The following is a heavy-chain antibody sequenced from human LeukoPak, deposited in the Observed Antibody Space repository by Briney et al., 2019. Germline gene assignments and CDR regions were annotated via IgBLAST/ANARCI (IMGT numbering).Heavy chain of an antibody. J-gene: IGHJ4*02. CDR1: GGSISSRNW. Sequence: SGTLSLTCAVSGGSISSRNWWTWVRQSPGKGLEWIGEISHSGSTNYNPSLESRVTVSVDNSKNQFSLKLSSVTAADTAVYYCARGYYGSGSYRRRLGYFDYWGQGTLVTVSS. V-gene: IGHV4-4*02. D-gene: IGHD3-10*01. CDR2: ISHSGST. CDR3: ARGYYGSGSYRRRLGYFDY.